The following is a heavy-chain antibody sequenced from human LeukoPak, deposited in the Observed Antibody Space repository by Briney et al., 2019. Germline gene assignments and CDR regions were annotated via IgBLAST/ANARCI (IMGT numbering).Heavy chain of an antibody. CDR3: AKDKWELRRALGSGPSDY. D-gene: IGHD1-26*01. V-gene: IGHV3-74*01. J-gene: IGHJ4*02. Sequence: GGSLRLSCAASGFTFSSYWMNWVRQAPGKGLVWVSRIASDGSSTTYADSVKGRFSISRDNAKNTLYLQMNSLRAEDTAVYYCAKDKWELRRALGSGPSDYWGQGTLVTVSS. CDR2: IASDGSST. CDR1: GFTFSSYW.